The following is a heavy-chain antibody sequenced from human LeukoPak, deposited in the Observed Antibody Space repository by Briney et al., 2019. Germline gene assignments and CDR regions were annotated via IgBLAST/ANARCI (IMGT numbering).Heavy chain of an antibody. D-gene: IGHD3-10*01. V-gene: IGHV3-66*01. CDR2: IYSGGST. Sequence: GGSLRPSCAASGFTFDNHRMSWVRQAPGKGLEWVSVIYSGGSTYYADSVKGRFTISRDNSKNTLYLQMNSLRAEDTAVYFCATGERMVRGDGVDYWGQGTLVTVSS. J-gene: IGHJ4*02. CDR1: GFTFDNHR. CDR3: ATGERMVRGDGVDY.